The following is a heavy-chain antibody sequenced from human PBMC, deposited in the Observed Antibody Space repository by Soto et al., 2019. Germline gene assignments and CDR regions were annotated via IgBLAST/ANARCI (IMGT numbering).Heavy chain of an antibody. CDR2: IHSDGSST. V-gene: IGHV3-74*01. CDR1: GFTFSYYW. Sequence: EVQLLESGGGLVQPGESLRLSCAASGFTFSYYWMHWVRQAPGMGLVWVSRIHSDGSSTTYADSVKGRFTISRDNARNTLYLQMNSLRAEDTAVYDCARGDRGAFDLWGQGTVVTVSS. J-gene: IGHJ3*01. D-gene: IGHD1-26*01. CDR3: ARGDRGAFDL.